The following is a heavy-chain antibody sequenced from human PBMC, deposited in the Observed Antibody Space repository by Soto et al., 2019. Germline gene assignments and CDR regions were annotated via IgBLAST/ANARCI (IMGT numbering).Heavy chain of an antibody. V-gene: IGHV1-18*01. CDR1: GYTFTNYG. CDR2: INTYHGNT. Sequence: QVQLVQSGAELKKPGASVKVSCKASGYTFTNYGISWVRQAPGQGLEWMGWINTYHGNTKYAQKLQGGVTMTKDTSTSTAYMELTSLRSDDTAVYYWARSPGYSASWGYFYYGMKIWGQGTTVIVSS. J-gene: IGHJ6*02. D-gene: IGHD6-13*01. CDR3: ARSPGYSASWGYFYYGMKI.